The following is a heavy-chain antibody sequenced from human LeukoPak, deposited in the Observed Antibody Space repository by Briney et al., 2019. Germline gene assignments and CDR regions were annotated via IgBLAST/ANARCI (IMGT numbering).Heavy chain of an antibody. Sequence: GGSRRLSCAASGFTVSSNYMTWVRQAPGRGLEWVSVIYSGGSTYYADSVKGRFTISRDNSKNTLYLQMNSLRTEDTAVYYCARDRVDYWGQGTLVTVSS. V-gene: IGHV3-66*02. CDR1: GFTVSSNY. CDR2: IYSGGST. J-gene: IGHJ4*02. CDR3: ARDRVDY. D-gene: IGHD6-6*01.